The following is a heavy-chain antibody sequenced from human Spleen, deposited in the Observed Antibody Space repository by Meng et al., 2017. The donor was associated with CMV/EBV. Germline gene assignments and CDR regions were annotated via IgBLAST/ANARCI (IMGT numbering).Heavy chain of an antibody. V-gene: IGHV4-34*01. Sequence: GPFSGDYWSWIRQHPGKGLEWIGQIYHSGYTNHNPSLRSRVTISVDTSKNQLSLKLSSVTAADTAVYYCARRYCSSTSCYSDWYFDLWGPGSLVTVSS. CDR2: IYHSGYT. J-gene: IGHJ2*01. CDR3: ARRYCSSTSCYSDWYFDL. CDR1: GPFSGDY. D-gene: IGHD2-2*01.